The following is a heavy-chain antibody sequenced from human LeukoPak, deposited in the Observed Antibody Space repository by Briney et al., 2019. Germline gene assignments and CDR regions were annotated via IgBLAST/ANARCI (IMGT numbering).Heavy chain of an antibody. CDR2: IYYSGST. CDR3: ARAGYDFWSGYVYYYYGMDV. D-gene: IGHD3-3*01. CDR1: GGSISSYY. Sequence: PSETLSLTCTVSGGSISSYYWSWIRQPPGKGLEWIGYIYYSGSTNYNPFLKSRVTISVDTSKNQFSLELSSVTAADTAVYYCARAGYDFWSGYVYYYYGMDVWGQGTTVTVSS. J-gene: IGHJ6*02. V-gene: IGHV4-59*01.